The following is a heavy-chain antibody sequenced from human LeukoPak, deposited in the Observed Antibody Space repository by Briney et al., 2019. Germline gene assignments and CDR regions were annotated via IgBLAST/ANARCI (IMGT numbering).Heavy chain of an antibody. J-gene: IGHJ6*02. Sequence: GGSLRLSCAASGFTFSIYAMSWVRQAPGKGLEWVSAITYGSGSTYYADSVKGRFTISRDNSENTLYLQMNSLSAEDTAKYYCTKDYCGKFCSAVWGQGTTVTVSS. V-gene: IGHV3-23*01. CDR1: GFTFSIYA. CDR2: ITYGSGST. CDR3: TKDYCGKFCSAV. D-gene: IGHD3-9*01.